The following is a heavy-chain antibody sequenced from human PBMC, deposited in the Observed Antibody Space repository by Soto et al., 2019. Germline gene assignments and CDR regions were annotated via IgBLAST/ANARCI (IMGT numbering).Heavy chain of an antibody. V-gene: IGHV3-33*01. CDR2: TWYDGSNK. CDR3: ARDGQGLAPYALDV. Sequence: QVQLVESGGGVAQPGRSLRLSCTVSGFTFSGHAMHWVRQAPGKGLGWVTQTWYDGSNKYYAESVKGRFTISRDNSKNTLYLQMNSLRVEDTGVYYCARDGQGLAPYALDVWGQGTSVTVSS. D-gene: IGHD6-19*01. CDR1: GFTFSGHA. J-gene: IGHJ6*02.